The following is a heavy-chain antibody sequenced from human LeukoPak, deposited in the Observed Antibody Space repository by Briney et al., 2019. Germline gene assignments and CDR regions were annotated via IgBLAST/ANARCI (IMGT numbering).Heavy chain of an antibody. V-gene: IGHV4-4*09. J-gene: IGHJ4*02. CDR3: SRHALLGNYVPFDY. CDR2: IYTSGST. CDR1: GCSISSYY. Sequence: SETLSLTCTVSGCSISSYYWSWIRQPPGKGLEWIGYIYTSGSTTYNPSLKSRVTITVDTTKNQFSLKLSTVTAADTAAYYCSRHALLGNYVPFDYWGQGTLVTVSS. D-gene: IGHD4-11*01.